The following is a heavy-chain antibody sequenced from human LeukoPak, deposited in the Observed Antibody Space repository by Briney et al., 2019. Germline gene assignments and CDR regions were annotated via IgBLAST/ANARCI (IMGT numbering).Heavy chain of an antibody. Sequence: ASVKVSCKASGYTFTSYVITWVRQPPGQGLEWMAWISAYNCDTSYTRNLQGRVTMTTDTSTSTAYMELRSLRSDDTAVYYCARWLTYGNFDYWGQGTLVTVSS. J-gene: IGHJ4*02. CDR2: ISAYNCDT. V-gene: IGHV1-18*01. CDR1: GYTFTSYV. D-gene: IGHD3-22*01. CDR3: ARWLTYGNFDY.